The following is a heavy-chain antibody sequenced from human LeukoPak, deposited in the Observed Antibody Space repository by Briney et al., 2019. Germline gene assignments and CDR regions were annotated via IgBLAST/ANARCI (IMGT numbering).Heavy chain of an antibody. J-gene: IGHJ5*02. CDR2: IYYSGST. D-gene: IGHD6-6*01. V-gene: IGHV4-39*01. CDR1: GGSISSSSYY. Sequence: SETLSLTCTVSGGSISSSSYYWGWLGQPPGKGLEWIVSIYYSGSTYYNPSLKSRVTISVDTSKNQFSLKLSSVTAADTAVYYCARHSGYRSSWFWFDPWGQGTLVTVSS. CDR3: ARHSGYRSSWFWFDP.